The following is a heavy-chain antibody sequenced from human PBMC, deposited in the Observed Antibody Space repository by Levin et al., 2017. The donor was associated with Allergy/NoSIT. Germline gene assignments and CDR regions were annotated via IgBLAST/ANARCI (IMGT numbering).Heavy chain of an antibody. V-gene: IGHV3-48*01. CDR2: ISSSSTTT. CDR1: GFTVSSYS. CDR3: ATLAGIAVAGYY. Sequence: AGGSLRLSCAGSGFTVSSYSMNWVRQAPGKGLEWVSYISSSSTTTYYADSVKGRFTISRDNAKNSLYLQMNSLRAEDTAVYYCATLAGIAVAGYYWGQGTLVTVSS. J-gene: IGHJ4*02. D-gene: IGHD6-19*01.